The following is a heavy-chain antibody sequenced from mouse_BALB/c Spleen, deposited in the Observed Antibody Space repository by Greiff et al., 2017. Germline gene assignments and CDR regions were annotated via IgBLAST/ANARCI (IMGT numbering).Heavy chain of an antibody. CDR1: GFTFSSYT. CDR2: ISNGGGST. D-gene: IGHD2-1*01. J-gene: IGHJ4*01. CDR3: ARPGNYYAMDY. Sequence: EVQLVESGGGLVQPGGSLKLSCAASGFTFSSYTMSWVRQTPEKRLEWVSYISNGGGSTYYPDTVKGRFTISRDNAKNTLYLQMSSLKSEDTAMYYCARPGNYYAMDYWGQGTSVTVSS. V-gene: IGHV5-12-2*01.